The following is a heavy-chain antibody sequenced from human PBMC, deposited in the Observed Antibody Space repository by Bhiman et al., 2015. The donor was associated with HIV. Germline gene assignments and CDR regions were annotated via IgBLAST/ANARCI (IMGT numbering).Heavy chain of an antibody. CDR1: GFTFSSHS. CDR2: ITSSSRYI. J-gene: IGHJ6*02. D-gene: IGHD1-7*01. CDR3: ARDRPYNWNWGGYFYGLDV. V-gene: IGHV3-21*03. Sequence: EVQLVESGGGLVKPGGSLRLSCAASGFTFSSHSMTWVRQAPGKGLEWVSSITSSSRYIQYADSVKGRFTISRDNAKNSLYLQMNSLRAEDTAVFYCARDRPYNWNWGGYFYGLDVWGQGDPRSPSP.